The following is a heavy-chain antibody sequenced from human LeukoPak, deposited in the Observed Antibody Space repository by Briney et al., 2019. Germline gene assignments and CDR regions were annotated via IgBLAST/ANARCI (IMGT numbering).Heavy chain of an antibody. CDR1: GFTFDDYA. CDR2: ISWNSGSI. V-gene: IGHV3-9*01. Sequence: PGGSLRLSCAASGFTFDDYAMHWVRQAPGKGLEWVSGISWNSGSIGYADSVKGRFTISRDNAKNSLYLQMNSLRAEDTALYYCAKDGRSAPWYFDLWGRGTLVTVSS. J-gene: IGHJ2*01. CDR3: AKDGRSAPWYFDL.